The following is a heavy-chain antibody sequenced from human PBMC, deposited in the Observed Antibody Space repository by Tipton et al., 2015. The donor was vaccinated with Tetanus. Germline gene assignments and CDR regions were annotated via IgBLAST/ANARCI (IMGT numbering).Heavy chain of an antibody. J-gene: IGHJ4*02. CDR3: AREDGGPTLDYFDS. CDR1: EFNVSYKY. V-gene: IGHV3-66*03. Sequence: SLRLSCADSEFNVSYKYISWVRQAPGKGLEWVSLIYSTGRTHYADSVKGRFTISRDSSQNTLYLQMSSLKVEDTAVYYCAREDGGPTLDYFDSWGQGALVIVSS. CDR2: IYSTGRT. D-gene: IGHD3-16*01.